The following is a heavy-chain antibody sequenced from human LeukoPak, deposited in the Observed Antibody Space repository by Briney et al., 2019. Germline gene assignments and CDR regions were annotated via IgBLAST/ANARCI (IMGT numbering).Heavy chain of an antibody. CDR1: GGSISSSSYY. J-gene: IGHJ6*03. Sequence: SETLSLTCTVSGGSISSSSYYWGWIRQPPGRGLEWIGNIYHSGSTYYNPSLKSRVTISVDTSKNQFSLKLSSVTAADTAVYYCARELNWNYGVYYYYYMDVWGKGTTVTVSS. CDR3: ARELNWNYGVYYYYYMDV. D-gene: IGHD1-7*01. CDR2: IYHSGST. V-gene: IGHV4-39*07.